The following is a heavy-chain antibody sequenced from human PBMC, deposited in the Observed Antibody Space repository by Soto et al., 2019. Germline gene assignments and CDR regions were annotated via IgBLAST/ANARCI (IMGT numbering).Heavy chain of an antibody. Sequence: GGSLRLSCAASGFTFDDYAMHWVRQAPGKGLEWVSGISWNSGSIGYADSVKGRFTISRDNAKNSLYLQMNSLRAEDTALYYCAKDALYSSGWYDHQYYFEYWGQGTRVTVSS. CDR2: ISWNSGSI. CDR3: AKDALYSSGWYDHQYYFEY. CDR1: GFTFDDYA. J-gene: IGHJ4*02. D-gene: IGHD6-19*01. V-gene: IGHV3-9*01.